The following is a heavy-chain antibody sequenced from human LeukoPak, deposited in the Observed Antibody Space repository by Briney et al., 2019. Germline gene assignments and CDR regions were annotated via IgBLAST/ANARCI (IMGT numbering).Heavy chain of an antibody. Sequence: GGSLRLSCAASGFTFSDYYMSWIRQAPGKGLEWVSSISSSGSTIYYADSVKGRFTISRDNAKNSLYLQMNSLRAEDTAVYYCARDRGDFYDSSGILDYWGQGTLVTVSS. V-gene: IGHV3-11*01. D-gene: IGHD3-22*01. J-gene: IGHJ4*02. CDR3: ARDRGDFYDSSGILDY. CDR2: ISSSGSTI. CDR1: GFTFSDYY.